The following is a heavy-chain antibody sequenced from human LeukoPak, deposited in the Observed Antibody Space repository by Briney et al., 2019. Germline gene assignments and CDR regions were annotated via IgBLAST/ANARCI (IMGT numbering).Heavy chain of an antibody. CDR1: GFTFSSYA. J-gene: IGHJ4*02. CDR2: IWYDGSNK. Sequence: PGGSLRLSCAASGFTFSSYAMHWVRQAPGKGLEWVAVIWYDGSNKNYADSVKGRFTISRDNSKNTLYLQMNSLRAEDTAVYYCARAQVGSGWYNGDYWGQGTLVTVSS. V-gene: IGHV3-33*01. D-gene: IGHD6-19*01. CDR3: ARAQVGSGWYNGDY.